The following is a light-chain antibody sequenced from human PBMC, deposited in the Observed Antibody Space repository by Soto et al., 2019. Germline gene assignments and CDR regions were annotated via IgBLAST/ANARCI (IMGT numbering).Light chain of an antibody. CDR3: QQSYSTPWT. CDR2: WAS. CDR1: QSVLYSSNNKNY. J-gene: IGKJ1*01. Sequence: DIVMTQSPDSLAVSLGERATINCKSSQSVLYSSNNKNYLAWYQQRPGQPPHLLIYWASTRASGVPDRFSGSGSGPDFTLTISSLQAEDVAVYYCQQSYSTPWTFGQGTKVELK. V-gene: IGKV4-1*01.